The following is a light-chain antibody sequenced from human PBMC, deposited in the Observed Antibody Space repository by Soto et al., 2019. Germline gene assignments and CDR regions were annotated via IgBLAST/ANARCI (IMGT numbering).Light chain of an antibody. Sequence: DIQVTQSPSTLSASVGDRVTITCRASQDLNNWLAWFQQKPGKAPTLLIYKASGLESGVPSRFSGSGSGTEFTITISSLQPDDFSTYYCQQYNGYPWTFGQGTKVEIK. V-gene: IGKV1-5*03. CDR1: QDLNNW. CDR2: KAS. CDR3: QQYNGYPWT. J-gene: IGKJ1*01.